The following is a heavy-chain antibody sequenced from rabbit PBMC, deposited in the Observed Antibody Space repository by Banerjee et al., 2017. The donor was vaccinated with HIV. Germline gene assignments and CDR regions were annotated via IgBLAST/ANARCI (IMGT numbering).Heavy chain of an antibody. CDR1: GFSFSSNYW. V-gene: IGHV1S45*01. CDR3: ARDLAGVIGWNFNL. CDR2: IDAGSSGST. J-gene: IGHJ4*01. Sequence: QEQLEESGGGLVKPEGSLTLTCTASGFSFSSNYWMCWVRQAPGKGLEWIACIDAGSSGSTCYASWAKGRFTISKTSSTTVTLQMTSLTAADTASYFCARDLAGVIGWNFNLWGQGTLVTVS. D-gene: IGHD4-1*01.